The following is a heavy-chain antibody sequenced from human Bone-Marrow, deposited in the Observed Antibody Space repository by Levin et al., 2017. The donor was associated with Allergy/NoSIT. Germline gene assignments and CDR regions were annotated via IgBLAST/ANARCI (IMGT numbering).Heavy chain of an antibody. CDR3: ARIGSNHNFDS. J-gene: IGHJ4*02. D-gene: IGHD1-14*01. CDR2: IYPENSDD. V-gene: IGHV5-51*01. Sequence: KVSCKASGYTFAKYWIGWVRQMPGKGLEWMGIIYPENSDDRYTPSFQGQVTISADKSVNTAYLQWDSLKASDTAIYFCARIGSNHNFDSWGQGTLVTVSS. CDR1: GYTFAKYW.